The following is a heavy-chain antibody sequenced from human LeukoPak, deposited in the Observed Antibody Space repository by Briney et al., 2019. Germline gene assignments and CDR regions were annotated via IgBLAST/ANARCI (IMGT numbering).Heavy chain of an antibody. CDR3: AGGAYYYDSSGYAGSGFDY. CDR1: GYTFTTYD. V-gene: IGHV1-8*03. Sequence: ASVKVSCKASGYTFTTYDINWVRQATGQGLEWMGWMNPNSGNTGYAQKFQGRVTITRNTSISTAYMELSSLRSEDTAVYYCAGGAYYYDSSGYAGSGFDYWGQGTLVTVSS. CDR2: MNPNSGNT. J-gene: IGHJ4*02. D-gene: IGHD3-22*01.